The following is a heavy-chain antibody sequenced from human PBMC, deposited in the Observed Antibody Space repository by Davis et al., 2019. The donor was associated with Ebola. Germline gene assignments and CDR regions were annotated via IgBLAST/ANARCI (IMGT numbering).Heavy chain of an antibody. CDR2: IKSKSEGGTT. CDR3: ATRLECTKDECSGYYYMNV. Sequence: PGGSLRLSCAASGFIFRNAWVSWVRQAPGEGLEWVGLIKSKSEGGTTEYSAPVKDRFTISRDDSRNTLFLQMNGLKTEDTAVYYCATRLECTKDECSGYYYMNVWGKGTTVTVSS. D-gene: IGHD2-8*01. V-gene: IGHV3-15*01. CDR1: GFIFRNAW. J-gene: IGHJ6*03.